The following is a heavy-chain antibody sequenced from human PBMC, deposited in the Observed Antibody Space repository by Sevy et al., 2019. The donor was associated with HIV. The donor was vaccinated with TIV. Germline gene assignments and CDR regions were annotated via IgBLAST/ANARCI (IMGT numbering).Heavy chain of an antibody. CDR2: ISKSSSYI. D-gene: IGHD3-10*01. CDR1: GSSFESFA. J-gene: IGHJ6*02. V-gene: IGHV3-21*04. CDR3: TRGSGIDYYEKGMDL. Sequence: GGSLRLSCAASGSSFESFAMNWVRQAPGTGLEWVAYISKSSSYIYYADSVKGRFTISRDNAKNSLFLQMNSLGAEDTAIYYCTRGSGIDYYEKGMDLWGQGTTVTVSS.